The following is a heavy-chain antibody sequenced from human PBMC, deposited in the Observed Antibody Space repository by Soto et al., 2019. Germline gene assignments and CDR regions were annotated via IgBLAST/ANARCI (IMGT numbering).Heavy chain of an antibody. Sequence: AGGSLRLSCAASGFTFSSYEMNWVRQAPGKGLEWVSYISSSGSTIYYADSVKGRFTISRDNAKNSLYLQMNSLRAEDTAVYYCARPDIVVVPAAIFSEGLGMDVWGQGTTVTVSS. CDR1: GFTFSSYE. CDR2: ISSSGSTI. D-gene: IGHD2-2*01. J-gene: IGHJ6*02. CDR3: ARPDIVVVPAAIFSEGLGMDV. V-gene: IGHV3-48*03.